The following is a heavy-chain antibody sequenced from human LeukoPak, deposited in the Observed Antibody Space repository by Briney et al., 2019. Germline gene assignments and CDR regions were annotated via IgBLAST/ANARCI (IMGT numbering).Heavy chain of an antibody. Sequence: SETLSLTCAVYGGSFSGYYWSWIRQPPGKGLEWIGYIYYSGSTNYNPSLKSRVTISVDTSKNQFSLKLSSVTAADTAVYYCARALVGVNSAGAFDIWGQGTMVTVSS. V-gene: IGHV4-59*01. CDR3: ARALVGVNSAGAFDI. CDR1: GGSFSGYY. J-gene: IGHJ3*02. CDR2: IYYSGST. D-gene: IGHD1-26*01.